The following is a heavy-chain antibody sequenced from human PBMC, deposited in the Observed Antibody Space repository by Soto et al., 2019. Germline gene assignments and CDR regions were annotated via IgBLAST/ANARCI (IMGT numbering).Heavy chain of an antibody. J-gene: IGHJ3*02. Sequence: QVQLVQSGAEVKKPGASVKVSCKASGYTFTSYGISWVRQAPVQGLEWMGWISAYNGNTNYAQKLQGRGTLTTDTSTSKAYKKLRSLRSDDTAVYYCARTRGYSYGLDAFDIWGQGTMVTVSS. CDR3: ARTRGYSYGLDAFDI. D-gene: IGHD5-18*01. CDR2: ISAYNGNT. CDR1: GYTFTSYG. V-gene: IGHV1-18*04.